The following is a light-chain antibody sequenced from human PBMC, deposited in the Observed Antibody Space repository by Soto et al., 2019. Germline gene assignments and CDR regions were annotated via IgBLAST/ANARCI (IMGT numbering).Light chain of an antibody. CDR2: DTS. CDR1: QSAGSY. CDR3: QQRSASRT. V-gene: IGKV3-11*01. J-gene: IGKJ4*01. Sequence: EIVLTQSPATLSFSPWEGATLSCRASQSAGSYLAWYQQKPGQAPRLLIYDTSNSATGIPDRFSGSGSGTNFTLSISSIETDDVTVYYCQQRSASRTVGGGNKVEVK.